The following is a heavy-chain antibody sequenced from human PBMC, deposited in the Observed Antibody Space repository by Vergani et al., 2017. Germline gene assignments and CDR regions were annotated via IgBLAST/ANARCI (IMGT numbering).Heavy chain of an antibody. CDR2: INPNSGGT. CDR1: GYTFTGYY. V-gene: IGHV1-2*02. Sequence: QVQLVQSGAEVKKPGASVKVSCKASGYTFTGYYMHWVRQAPGQGLEWMGWINPNSGGTNYAQKFQGRVTMTRDTSISTAYMELSRLRSDDTAVYYCARDLGVVPAATMGHYGMYVWGQGTTVTVSS. CDR3: ARDLGVVPAATMGHYGMYV. J-gene: IGHJ6*02. D-gene: IGHD2-2*01.